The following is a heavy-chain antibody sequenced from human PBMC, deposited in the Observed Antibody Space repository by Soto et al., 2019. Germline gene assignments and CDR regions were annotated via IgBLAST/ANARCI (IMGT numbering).Heavy chain of an antibody. J-gene: IGHJ1*01. CDR1: GFPFSSYA. CDR3: AKGRLSQQLKMDFQH. Sequence: PGGSLRLSCAASGFPFSSYAMSWVRQAPGKGLEWVSAISGSGGSTYYADSVKGRFTISRDNSKNTLYLQMNSLRAEDTAVYYCAKGRLSQQLKMDFQHWGQGTLVTVSS. CDR2: ISGSGGST. D-gene: IGHD6-13*01. V-gene: IGHV3-23*01.